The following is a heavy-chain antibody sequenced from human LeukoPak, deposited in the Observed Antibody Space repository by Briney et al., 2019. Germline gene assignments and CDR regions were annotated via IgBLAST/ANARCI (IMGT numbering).Heavy chain of an antibody. V-gene: IGHV1-46*01. CDR3: ARGATDVDFDY. D-gene: IGHD5-24*01. J-gene: IGHJ4*02. Sequence: GASVKVSCKASGYTFTGYYMHWVRQAPGQGLEWMGIINPSGGSTSYAQKFQGRVTMTRDTSTSTVYMELSSLRSEDMAVYYCARGATDVDFDYWGQGTLVTVSS. CDR1: GYTFTGYY. CDR2: INPSGGST.